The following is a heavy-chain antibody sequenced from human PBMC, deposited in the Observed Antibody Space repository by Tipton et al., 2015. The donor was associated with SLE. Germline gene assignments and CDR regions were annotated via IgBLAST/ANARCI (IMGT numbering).Heavy chain of an antibody. CDR3: AREVVGADDAFDI. V-gene: IGHV4-59*01. J-gene: IGHJ3*02. Sequence: TLSLTCTVSGGSISSYYWSWIRQPPGKGLEWIGDIYYSGSTNYNPSLKSRVTISVDTSKNQFSPKLSSVTAADTAVYYCAREVVGADDAFDIWGQGTMVTVSS. CDR2: IYYSGST. D-gene: IGHD1-26*01. CDR1: GGSISSYY.